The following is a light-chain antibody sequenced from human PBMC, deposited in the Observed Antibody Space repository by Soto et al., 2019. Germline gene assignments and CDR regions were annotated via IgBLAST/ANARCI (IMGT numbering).Light chain of an antibody. Sequence: QSARTQPASVSGSPGQSITISCNGTSSEVGGYNYVSWYQQHPGKAPKLMIYEVSNRPSGVANRFSGSKSGNTASLTISGLQAEDEADYYCSSYTSSSTAVLFGGGTKLTVL. V-gene: IGLV2-14*01. CDR3: SSYTSSSTAVL. J-gene: IGLJ2*01. CDR1: SSEVGGYNY. CDR2: EVS.